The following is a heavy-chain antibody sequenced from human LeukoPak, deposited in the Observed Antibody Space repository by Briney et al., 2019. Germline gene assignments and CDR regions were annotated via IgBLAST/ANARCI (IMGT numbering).Heavy chain of an antibody. D-gene: IGHD6-19*01. Sequence: GGSLRLSCAASGFTFRSYDMHWVRQITGKGLEWVSAVGISGDTYYAGSVKGRFTISRENAKNSLYLQMNSLTAGDTAVYYCVRGGIQVSGIDEIDYWGQGTLVTVSS. CDR3: VRGGIQVSGIDEIDY. V-gene: IGHV3-13*01. CDR1: GFTFRSYD. J-gene: IGHJ4*02. CDR2: VGISGDT.